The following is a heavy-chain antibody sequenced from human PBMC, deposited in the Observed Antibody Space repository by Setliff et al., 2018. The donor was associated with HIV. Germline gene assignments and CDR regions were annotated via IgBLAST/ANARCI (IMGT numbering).Heavy chain of an antibody. CDR2: INAGSGNT. CDR1: GYTFTSYS. J-gene: IGHJ4*02. V-gene: IGHV1-3*01. Sequence: VASVKVSCKASGYTFTSYSLHWVRQAPGQRLEWMGWINAGSGNTKYSQKFQGRVTITRDTSARTAYMELSSLRSEDTAVYYCARVFSGISGWFLFDYWGQGTLVPSPQ. CDR3: ARVFSGISGWFLFDY. D-gene: IGHD6-19*01.